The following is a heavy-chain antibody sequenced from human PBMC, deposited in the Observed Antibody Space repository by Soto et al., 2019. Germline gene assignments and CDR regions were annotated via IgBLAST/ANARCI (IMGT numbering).Heavy chain of an antibody. Sequence: SETLSLTCTVSGGSISTFYWGWMRQSPGKELEWIGYVYYTGSTNYNPSLKSRVTISVDRSKNQFSLKLTSANAADTAVYYCARGRTVRNYADDSSDYFYFFDYWGQGTQVTVSS. V-gene: IGHV4-59*01. CDR1: GGSISTFY. D-gene: IGHD3-22*01. CDR2: VYYTGST. J-gene: IGHJ4*02. CDR3: ARGRTVRNYADDSSDYFYFFDY.